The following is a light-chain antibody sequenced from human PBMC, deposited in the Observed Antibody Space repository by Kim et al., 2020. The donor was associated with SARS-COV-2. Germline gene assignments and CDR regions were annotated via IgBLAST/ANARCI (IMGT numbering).Light chain of an antibody. J-gene: IGKJ1*01. CDR3: QKRSET. V-gene: IGKV3-11*01. Sequence: EIVLTQSPATLSLSPGERATLSCRASQSVSSYLAWYQQKPGQAPRLLIYDASNRSTGIPARFSGSGSGTDFTLTISSLEPEDFAVYYCQKRSETFGQGTKVDIK. CDR1: QSVSSY. CDR2: DAS.